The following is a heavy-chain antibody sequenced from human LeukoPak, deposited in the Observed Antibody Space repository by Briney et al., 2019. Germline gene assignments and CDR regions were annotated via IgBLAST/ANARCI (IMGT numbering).Heavy chain of an antibody. CDR2: IYYSGST. J-gene: IGHJ4*03. V-gene: IGHV4-39*01. D-gene: IGHD4-17*01. CDR3: ARADYADDFFDY. CDR1: GGSISSSSCY. Sequence: SETLSLTFTVSGGSISSSSCYWGWIRQPPGKGLEWIGSIYYSGSTYYNPSLKSRVTISVDTSKNQFSLKLSSVTAADTAVYYCARADYADDFFDYWGIVVLVTVSS.